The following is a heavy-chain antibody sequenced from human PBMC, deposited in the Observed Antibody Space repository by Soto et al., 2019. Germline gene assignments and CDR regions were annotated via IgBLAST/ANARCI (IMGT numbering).Heavy chain of an antibody. Sequence: EVQLVESGGGLVQPGRSPRLSCAASGFTFDDYAMNWVRQAPGKGLEWVSGISWNSGSIGYADSVKGRFTISRDNAKNSLYLQMNSLRADDTALYYCAKVSTSQTTYYDRSTYYGAFDIWGQGTMVTVSS. J-gene: IGHJ3*02. CDR3: AKVSTSQTTYYDRSTYYGAFDI. D-gene: IGHD3-22*01. V-gene: IGHV3-9*01. CDR1: GFTFDDYA. CDR2: ISWNSGSI.